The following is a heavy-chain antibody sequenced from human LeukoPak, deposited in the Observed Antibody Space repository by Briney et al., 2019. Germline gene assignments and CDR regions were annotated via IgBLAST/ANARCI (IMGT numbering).Heavy chain of an antibody. CDR2: INRDGSST. J-gene: IGHJ4*02. V-gene: IGHV3-74*01. D-gene: IGHD3-22*01. Sequence: PGGSLRLSCAASGFTFSSYWMHWVRQGPGKGLVWVSRINRDGSSTTYADSVKGRFTTSRDNAKNTLYLQMNSLRAEDTAVYYCARDQSSVFDYWGQGTLVTVSS. CDR1: GFTFSSYW. CDR3: ARDQSSVFDY.